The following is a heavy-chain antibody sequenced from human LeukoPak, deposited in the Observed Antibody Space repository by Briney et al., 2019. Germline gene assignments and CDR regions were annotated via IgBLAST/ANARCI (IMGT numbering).Heavy chain of an antibody. CDR3: AKNGYCSGGSCYSLTRRDAFDI. CDR1: GFTFSRYA. D-gene: IGHD2-15*01. V-gene: IGHV3-23*01. Sequence: GGSLSLSCAVSGFTFSRYAMSWVRQAPGKGLEWVSAISGSGWSTYYADSVKGRFTISRDNSKNTLYLQMNSLRAEDTAVYYCAKNGYCSGGSCYSLTRRDAFDIWGQGTMVTVSS. CDR2: ISGSGWST. J-gene: IGHJ3*02.